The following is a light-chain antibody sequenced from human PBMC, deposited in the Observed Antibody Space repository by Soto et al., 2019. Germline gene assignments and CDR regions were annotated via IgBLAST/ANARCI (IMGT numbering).Light chain of an antibody. CDR1: QSVSSN. V-gene: IGKV3-15*01. CDR2: DAS. J-gene: IGKJ2*01. CDR3: QQYNNWPRT. Sequence: EIVMTQSPATLSVSPGERATLSCRASQSVSSNLAWYQQKPGQAPRLLIYDASTRATGIPTRFSGSGSGTEFTLSIGSLQSEDFEVCYCQQYNNWPRTFGQGTKLEIK.